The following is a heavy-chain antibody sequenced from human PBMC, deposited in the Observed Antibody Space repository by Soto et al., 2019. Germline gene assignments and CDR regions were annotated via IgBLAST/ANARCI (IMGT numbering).Heavy chain of an antibody. J-gene: IGHJ5*02. CDR2: IYYSGST. Sequence: QVQLQESGPGLVKPSETLSLTCTVSGGSVSSGSYYWSWIRQPPGKGLEWIGYIYYSGSTNYNPSLRSRVTISVDTSKTHFSLKLSSVTAADTAVYYCARALSVTTFENCFDPWGQGTRVTVSS. V-gene: IGHV4-61*01. D-gene: IGHD4-17*01. CDR1: GGSVSSGSYY. CDR3: ARALSVTTFENCFDP.